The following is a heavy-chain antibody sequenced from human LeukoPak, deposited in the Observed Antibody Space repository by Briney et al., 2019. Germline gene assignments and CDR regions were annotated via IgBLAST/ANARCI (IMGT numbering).Heavy chain of an antibody. CDR2: IYTSGST. CDR1: GGSISSGSYY. D-gene: IGHD6-13*01. Sequence: SETLSLTCTVSGGSISSGSYYWSWIRQPAGKGLEWIGRIYTSGSTNYNPSLKSRVTISVDTSKNQFSLKLSSVTAADTAVYYCAGLYSSSFDPWGQGTLVTVSS. J-gene: IGHJ5*02. CDR3: AGLYSSSFDP. V-gene: IGHV4-61*02.